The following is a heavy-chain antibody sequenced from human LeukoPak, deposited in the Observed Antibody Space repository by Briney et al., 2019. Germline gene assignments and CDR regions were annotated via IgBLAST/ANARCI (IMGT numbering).Heavy chain of an antibody. V-gene: IGHV4-59*01. CDR2: IHYSGST. Sequence: SETLSLTCTVSGGSISTYYWSWIRHPPGKGLEGIGYIHYSGSTNYNPSLKSRVTISVDTSKNQFSLKLSSVTAADTAVFYCARAGDGDYVHWFDPWGQGTLVTVSS. CDR1: GGSISTYY. CDR3: ARAGDGDYVHWFDP. J-gene: IGHJ5*02. D-gene: IGHD4-17*01.